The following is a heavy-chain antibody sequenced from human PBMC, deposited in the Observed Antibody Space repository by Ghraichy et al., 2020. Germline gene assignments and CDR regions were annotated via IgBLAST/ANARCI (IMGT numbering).Heavy chain of an antibody. CDR2: ISSTSGTI. J-gene: IGHJ4*02. CDR1: GFTFSSYS. CDR3: ARGFDY. Sequence: GVLNISCAASGFTFSSYSMNWVRQAPGKGLEWVSYISSTSGTIDYADSVKGRFTISRDNAKNSLYLQMNSLRDEDTAVYYCARGFDYWGQGTLVTVSS. V-gene: IGHV3-48*02.